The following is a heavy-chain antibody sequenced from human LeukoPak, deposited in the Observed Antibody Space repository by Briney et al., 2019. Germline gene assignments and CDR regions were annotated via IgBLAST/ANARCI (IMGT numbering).Heavy chain of an antibody. J-gene: IGHJ4*02. V-gene: IGHV4-39*07. CDR1: RGSISSSPYY. CDR3: ARGYRYDYVWGSYRLDY. CDR2: IYYSGTT. D-gene: IGHD3-16*02. Sequence: SETLSLTCTVSRGSISSSPYYWGWIRQPPGKGLEWIGSIYYSGTTHYSPSLESRVTISVDTSKNQFSLKLSSVTAADTAVYYCARGYRYDYVWGSYRLDYWGQGTLVTVSS.